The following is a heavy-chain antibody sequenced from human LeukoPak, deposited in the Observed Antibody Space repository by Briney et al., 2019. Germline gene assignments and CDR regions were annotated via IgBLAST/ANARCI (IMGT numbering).Heavy chain of an antibody. CDR2: ISSDGTYT. V-gene: IGHV3-74*01. J-gene: IGHJ6*02. CDR1: GFTFSSHL. D-gene: IGHD5-18*01. Sequence: PGGSLRLSCAASGFTFSSHLMHWVRQAPGKGLVWVSRISSDGTYTNYADSVRGRFTISRDNAKNTLYLQLNSLRAEDTAVYYCARDAVDTANAVWGQGTTVTVSS. CDR3: ARDAVDTANAV.